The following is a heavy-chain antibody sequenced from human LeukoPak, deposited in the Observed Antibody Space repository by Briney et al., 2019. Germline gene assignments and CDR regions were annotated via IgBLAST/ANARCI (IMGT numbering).Heavy chain of an antibody. Sequence: GGSLRLSCAASGFTFSFYTMNWVRQAPGKGLEWISYISSSSGTIYYADSVKGRFTISRDNAKNSLYLQMNSLRAEDTAVYYCARARSGSNDYWGQGTLVTVSS. V-gene: IGHV3-48*04. CDR3: ARARSGSNDY. CDR2: ISSSSGTI. D-gene: IGHD1-26*01. J-gene: IGHJ4*02. CDR1: GFTFSFYT.